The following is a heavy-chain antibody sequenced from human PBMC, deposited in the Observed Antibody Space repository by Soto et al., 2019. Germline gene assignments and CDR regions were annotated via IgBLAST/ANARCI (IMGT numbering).Heavy chain of an antibody. CDR3: VRVENYVTPTPQDV. V-gene: IGHV1-18*01. CDR1: GYIFVNYG. CDR2: ISPYTGNT. D-gene: IGHD3-16*01. J-gene: IGHJ6*02. Sequence: QVQLVQSGAEVKKPGASVKVSCKASGYIFVNYGIAWVRQAPGQGLEWMGWISPYTGNTHSATKVQGRLTMTTDTATSTAYMDRGSLTSDDTAVYYCVRVENYVTPTPQDVWGQGTTVTVSS.